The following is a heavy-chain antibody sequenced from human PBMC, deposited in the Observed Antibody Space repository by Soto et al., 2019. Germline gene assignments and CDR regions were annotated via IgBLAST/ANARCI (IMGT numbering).Heavy chain of an antibody. CDR3: ARGRGTTPINIVVVPAALSHYMDV. J-gene: IGHJ6*03. Sequence: PSETLSLTCAVYGGSFSGYYWSWIRQPPWKGQEWIGEINHSGSTNYNPSLKSRVTISVDTSKNQFSLKLSSVTAADTAVYYCARGRGTTPINIVVVPAALSHYMDVWGKGTTVTVYS. CDR1: GGSFSGYY. D-gene: IGHD2-2*01. V-gene: IGHV4-34*01. CDR2: INHSGST.